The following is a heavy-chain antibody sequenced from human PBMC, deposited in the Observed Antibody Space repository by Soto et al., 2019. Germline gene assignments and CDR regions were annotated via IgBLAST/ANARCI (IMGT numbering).Heavy chain of an antibody. CDR1: GGTFSSYA. J-gene: IGHJ6*02. CDR2: IIPIFGTA. V-gene: IGHV1-69*13. CDR3: AREGHDYYYGMDV. Sequence: GASVKXSCKASGGTFSSYAISWVRQAPGQGLEWMGGIIPIFGTANYARKXXXXXXXXXXXXTSTAYMELSSLRSEDTAVYYCAREGHDYYYGMDVWGQGTTVTVSS.